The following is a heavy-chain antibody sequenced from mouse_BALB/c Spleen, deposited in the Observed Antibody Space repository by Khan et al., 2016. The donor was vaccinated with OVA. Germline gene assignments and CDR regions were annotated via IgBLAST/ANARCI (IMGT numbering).Heavy chain of an antibody. CDR2: ISYSGST. Sequence: EVQLQESGPGLVKPSQSLSLTCTVTGYSITSNYAWNWIRQFPGNKLEWMGYISYSGSTSSNPSLKSRISITRDTSKNQFFLHLNSVTTEDTATYYGARKNYYGYAVDYWGQGTSVTVSS. J-gene: IGHJ4*01. CDR1: GYSITSNYA. CDR3: ARKNYYGYAVDY. V-gene: IGHV3-2*02. D-gene: IGHD1-1*01.